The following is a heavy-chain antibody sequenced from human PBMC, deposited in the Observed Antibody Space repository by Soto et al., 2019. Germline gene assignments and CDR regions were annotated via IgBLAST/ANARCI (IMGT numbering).Heavy chain of an antibody. CDR3: AKDTYYYDSSGYA. Sequence: GGSLRLSCVASGFTFSSYAMSWVRQAPGKGLEWVSAISGSGGSTYYADSVKGRFTISRDNSKNTLYLQMNSLRAEDTAVYYCAKDTYYYDSSGYAWGQGTLVTVSS. J-gene: IGHJ4*02. CDR2: ISGSGGST. CDR1: GFTFSSYA. D-gene: IGHD3-22*01. V-gene: IGHV3-23*01.